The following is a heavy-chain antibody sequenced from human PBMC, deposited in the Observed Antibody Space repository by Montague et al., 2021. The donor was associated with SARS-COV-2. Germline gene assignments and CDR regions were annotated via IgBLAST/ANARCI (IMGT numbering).Heavy chain of an antibody. CDR2: IHHSGTA. Sequence: SETLSLTCTVSGGSISSGGYYWSWIRQPPGKGLEWIAEIHHSGTANYNPSLKSRVTISIDTPKNQFSLNVVSMTAADTAVYYCVNGGYYNYERGGGWGQGTMVTVSS. CDR1: GGSISSGGYY. J-gene: IGHJ3*01. D-gene: IGHD1-26*01. V-gene: IGHV4-39*07. CDR3: VNGGYYNYERGGG.